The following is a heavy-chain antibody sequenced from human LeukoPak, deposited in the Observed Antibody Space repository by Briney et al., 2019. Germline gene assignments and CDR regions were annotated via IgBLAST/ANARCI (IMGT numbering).Heavy chain of an antibody. V-gene: IGHV3-7*03. CDR3: AKGGSGSYSLDAFDI. J-gene: IGHJ3*02. D-gene: IGHD1-26*01. Sequence: PGGSLRLSCAASGFTFSRYWMNWVRQAPGKGLEWVANIKEDGSEKKYVDSVKGRFTISRDNAKNSLYLQMNSLRAEDMALYYCAKGGSGSYSLDAFDIWGQGTMVTVSS. CDR2: IKEDGSEK. CDR1: GFTFSRYW.